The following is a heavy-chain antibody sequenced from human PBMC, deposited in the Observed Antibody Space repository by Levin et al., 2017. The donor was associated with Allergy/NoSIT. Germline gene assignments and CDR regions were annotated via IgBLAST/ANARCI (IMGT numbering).Heavy chain of an antibody. CDR1: GFTFTNYW. J-gene: IGHJ4*02. CDR3: ARAALDTAMVGDY. Sequence: GGSLRLSCAASGFTFTNYWMNWVRQAPGKGLEWVTNIKKDGSDKYYVDSVKGRFTISRDDSKNSVYLQMNSLRAEDTAVYYCARAALDTAMVGDYWGQGTLVTVSS. CDR2: IKKDGSDK. V-gene: IGHV3-7*04. D-gene: IGHD5-18*01.